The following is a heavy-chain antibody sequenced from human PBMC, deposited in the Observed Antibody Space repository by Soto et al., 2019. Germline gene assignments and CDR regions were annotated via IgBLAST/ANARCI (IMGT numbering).Heavy chain of an antibody. V-gene: IGHV1-18*04. CDR1: GYTFTNYG. J-gene: IGHJ3*02. CDR2: ISGYNAKT. D-gene: IGHD2-15*01. CDR3: AREGDIVGLDAFVN. Sequence: QVQLVQSGAEVKKPGASVKVSCKASGYTFTNYGIDWVRQAPGQGLEWMGWISGYNAKTNYAQKLQGRVTMTTDTSTTTAHMELRRLRSDDTAVYDSAREGDIVGLDAFVNWVQGTMVIVSS.